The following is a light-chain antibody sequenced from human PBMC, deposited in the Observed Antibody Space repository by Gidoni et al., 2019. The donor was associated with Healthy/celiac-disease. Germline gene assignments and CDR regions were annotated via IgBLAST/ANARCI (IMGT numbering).Light chain of an antibody. V-gene: IGKV1-39*01. Sequence: DMQMTQSPPALPAPVGDKVTNTCLASQTISSYLNWYQQKPGKAPKLLIYAASSLQSGVPSRFSGSGSGTDFTLTISSLQPEDFAAYYCQQSYSTLITFGQGTRLEIK. CDR2: AAS. J-gene: IGKJ5*01. CDR1: QTISSY. CDR3: QQSYSTLIT.